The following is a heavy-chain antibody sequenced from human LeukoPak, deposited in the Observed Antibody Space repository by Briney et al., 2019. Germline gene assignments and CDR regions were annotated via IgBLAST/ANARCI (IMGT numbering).Heavy chain of an antibody. CDR2: IYTSGST. J-gene: IGHJ5*02. Sequence: PSETLSLTCTVSGGSISSGSYYWSWIRQPAGKGLEWIGRIYTSGSTNYNPSLKSRVTISVDTSKNQFSPKLSSVTAADTAVYYCARTYYDFWSGYYRDNNWFDPWGQGTLVTVSS. CDR1: GGSISSGSYY. D-gene: IGHD3-3*01. CDR3: ARTYYDFWSGYYRDNNWFDP. V-gene: IGHV4-61*02.